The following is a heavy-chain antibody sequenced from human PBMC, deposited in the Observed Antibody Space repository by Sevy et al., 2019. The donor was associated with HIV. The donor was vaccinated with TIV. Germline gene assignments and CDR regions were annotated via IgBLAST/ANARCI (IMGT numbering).Heavy chain of an antibody. D-gene: IGHD1-26*01. J-gene: IGHJ4*02. CDR3: ARPVLTIVGATTHFDY. Sequence: GGSLRLSCAASGFTFSSYAMHWVRQAPGKGLEWVAVISYDGSNKYYADSVKGRFTISRDNSKNMLYLQMNSLRAEDTAVYYCARPVLTIVGATTHFDYWGQGTLVTVSS. CDR1: GFTFSSYA. V-gene: IGHV3-30*04. CDR2: ISYDGSNK.